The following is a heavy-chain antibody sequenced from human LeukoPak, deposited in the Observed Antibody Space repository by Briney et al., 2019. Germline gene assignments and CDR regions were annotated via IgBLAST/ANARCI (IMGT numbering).Heavy chain of an antibody. J-gene: IGHJ5*02. CDR3: ARGHYGSNWFDP. Sequence: SETLSLTCTDSGGSISSYYWSWIRQPPGKGLEWIGYIYYSGSTNYNPSLKSRVTISVDTSKNQFSLKLSSVTAADTAVYYCARGHYGSNWFDPWGQGTLATVSS. CDR1: GGSISSYY. CDR2: IYYSGST. V-gene: IGHV4-59*01. D-gene: IGHD3-10*01.